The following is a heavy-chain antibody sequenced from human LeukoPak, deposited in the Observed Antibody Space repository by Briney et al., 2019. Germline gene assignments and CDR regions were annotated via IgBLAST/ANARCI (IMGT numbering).Heavy chain of an antibody. D-gene: IGHD3-10*01. CDR1: GDSISSGAYS. V-gene: IGHV4-30-2*01. J-gene: IGHJ5*02. CDR3: ARGSTYGSRKDLFDT. CDR2: IYHSGNT. Sequence: SETLSLTRAVSGDSISSGAYSWNWIRQPPGTGLEWIGCIYHSGNTYYNPSLKSRVTISVDRSKNQFSLKLTSVTAADTAVYYCARGSTYGSRKDLFDTWGQGTLVTVSS.